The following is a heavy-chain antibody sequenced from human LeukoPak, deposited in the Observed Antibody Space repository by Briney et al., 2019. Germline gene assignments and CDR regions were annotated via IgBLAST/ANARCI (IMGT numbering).Heavy chain of an antibody. CDR2: SSAHNGDT. Sequence: ASVKVSCKASGFTFTSYGISWVRQAPGQGLEWMGWSSAHNGDTNYAQNIQGRVTMTTDTSTTTAYMELRSLRSDDTAVYYCAREAYCSGGSCYPGALDTWGQGTMVTASS. V-gene: IGHV1-18*01. J-gene: IGHJ3*02. CDR3: AREAYCSGGSCYPGALDT. CDR1: GFTFTSYG. D-gene: IGHD2-15*01.